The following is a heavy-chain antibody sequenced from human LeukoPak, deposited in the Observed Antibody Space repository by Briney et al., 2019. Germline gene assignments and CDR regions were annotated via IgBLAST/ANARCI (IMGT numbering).Heavy chain of an antibody. CDR3: ARGQSVGWEIGVCDF. CDR1: GVSFSGYA. J-gene: IGHJ4*02. CDR2: IKYDASDE. V-gene: IGHV3-33*01. Sequence: GGSLRHSCAVSGVSFSGYAMHWVRQAPGKGLEWVGLIKYDASDEYYADSVKGRFTISRDDSRNTLYLQMTSLRAEDTAVYYCARGQSVGWEIGVCDFWGQGSLVTVAS. D-gene: IGHD1-26*01.